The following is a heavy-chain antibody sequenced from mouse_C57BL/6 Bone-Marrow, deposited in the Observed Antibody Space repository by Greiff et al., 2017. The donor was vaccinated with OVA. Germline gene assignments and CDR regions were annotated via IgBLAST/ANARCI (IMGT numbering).Heavy chain of an antibody. J-gene: IGHJ1*03. Sequence: VQLQQSGAELVKPGASVNVSCNASGYTFTSYWMQWVKQRPGQGLEWIGEIDPSDSYTNYNQKFKGKATLTVDTSSSTAYMQLSSLTSEDSAVYYCARWITTVLPYWYFDVWGTGTTVTVSS. D-gene: IGHD1-1*01. V-gene: IGHV1-50*01. CDR2: IDPSDSYT. CDR1: GYTFTSYW. CDR3: ARWITTVLPYWYFDV.